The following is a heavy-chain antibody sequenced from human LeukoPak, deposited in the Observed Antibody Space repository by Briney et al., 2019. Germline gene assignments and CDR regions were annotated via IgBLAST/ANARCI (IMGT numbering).Heavy chain of an antibody. V-gene: IGHV1-2*02. CDR1: GYTFTGHY. CDR2: MNPDSGDT. D-gene: IGHD3-10*01. CDR3: ARDKWFAQLRTNYYMDV. Sequence: ASVTVSCKASGYTFTGHYIHWVRQAPGQGLEWMGWMNPDSGDTNYAQKFKGRVTMTRDTSITTAYMELSRLRSDDTAVYYCARDKWFAQLRTNYYMDVWGKGTTVTVSS. J-gene: IGHJ6*03.